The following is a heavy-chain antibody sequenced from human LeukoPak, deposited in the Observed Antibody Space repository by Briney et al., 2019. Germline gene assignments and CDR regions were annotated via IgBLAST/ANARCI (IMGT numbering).Heavy chain of an antibody. D-gene: IGHD6-13*01. Sequence: SVKVSCKASGYTFTSYYMHWVRQAPGQGLEWMGGIIPIFGTASYAQKFQGRITITADESTSTAYMELSSLRSEDTAVYYCASSKAAAGTEAWYDAFDIWGQGTMVTVSS. V-gene: IGHV1-69*13. J-gene: IGHJ3*02. CDR2: IIPIFGTA. CDR3: ASSKAAAGTEAWYDAFDI. CDR1: GYTFTSYY.